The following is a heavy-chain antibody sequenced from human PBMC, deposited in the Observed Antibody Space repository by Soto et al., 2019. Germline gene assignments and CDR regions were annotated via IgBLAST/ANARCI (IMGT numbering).Heavy chain of an antibody. CDR1: GGSFSTYY. D-gene: IGHD6-13*01. Sequence: QVQLQQWGAGLLKPSETLSLTCAVYGGSFSTYYWSWMRQPPGKGLEWIGEINQSGSTNYNPSLQRRVTISVDTSKKQFSLKLSSVTAADTAVYYCARERRVVGGYSSSWYDYFDHWGQGTLVTVSS. CDR3: ARERRVVGGYSSSWYDYFDH. V-gene: IGHV4-34*01. J-gene: IGHJ4*02. CDR2: INQSGST.